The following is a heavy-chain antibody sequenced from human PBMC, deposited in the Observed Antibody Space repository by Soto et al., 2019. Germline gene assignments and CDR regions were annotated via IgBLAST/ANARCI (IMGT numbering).Heavy chain of an antibody. CDR2: IIPIFGTA. J-gene: IGHJ6*02. CDR3: AREGVVVVAATINYYYYGMDV. Sequence: SVKVSCKASGGTFSSYAISWVRQAPGQGLEWMGGIIPIFGTANYAQKFQGRVTITADESTSTAYMELSSLRSEDTAVYYCAREGVVVVAATINYYYYGMDVWGQGTTVTVSS. D-gene: IGHD2-15*01. CDR1: GGTFSSYA. V-gene: IGHV1-69*13.